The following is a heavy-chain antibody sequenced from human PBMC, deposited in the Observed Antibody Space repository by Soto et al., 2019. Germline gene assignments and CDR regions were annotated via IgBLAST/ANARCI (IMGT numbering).Heavy chain of an antibody. J-gene: IGHJ4*02. CDR1: GFTFSSYG. CDR3: ARARLYGEIDY. CDR2: ISYDGSNK. D-gene: IGHD4-17*01. V-gene: IGHV3-30*03. Sequence: GGSLRLSCAASGFTFSSYGMHWVRQAPGKGLEWVAVISYDGSNKYYADSVKGRFTISRDNSKNTLYLQMNSLRSDDTAVYYCARARLYGEIDYWGQGTPVTVSS.